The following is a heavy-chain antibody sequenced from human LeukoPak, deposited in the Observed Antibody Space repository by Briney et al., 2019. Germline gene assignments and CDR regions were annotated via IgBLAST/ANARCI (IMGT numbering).Heavy chain of an antibody. CDR2: IRSKAYGGTT. J-gene: IGHJ4*02. CDR1: GFSVRSNY. Sequence: PGGSLRLSCAASGFSVRSNYMSWVRQAPGNGLEWVGFIRSKAYGGTTEYAASVKGRFTISRDDSKSIAYLQMNSLKTDDTAVYYCFTGSGDYWGQGTLVTVSS. D-gene: IGHD5-12*01. V-gene: IGHV3-49*04. CDR3: FTGSGDY.